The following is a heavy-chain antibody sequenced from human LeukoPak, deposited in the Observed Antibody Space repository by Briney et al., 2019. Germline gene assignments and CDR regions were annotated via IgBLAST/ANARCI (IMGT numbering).Heavy chain of an antibody. D-gene: IGHD1-1*01. J-gene: IGHJ4*02. CDR3: ARTYTHNWVDLFDY. CDR2: IWYDGSNK. V-gene: IGHV3-33*01. Sequence: GGSLRLSCAASGFTFSSYGMHWVRQAPGKGLEWVAVIWYDGSNKYYADSVKGRFTISRDNSKNTLYLQMNSLRAEDTAVYFCARTYTHNWVDLFDYWGQGTLVTVSS. CDR1: GFTFSSYG.